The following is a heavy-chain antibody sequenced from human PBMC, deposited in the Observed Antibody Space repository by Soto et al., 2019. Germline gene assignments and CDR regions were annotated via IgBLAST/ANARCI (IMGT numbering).Heavy chain of an antibody. Sequence: PLCLTYTVSGGYIRGGGGCWSWIRQHPGKGLEWIGYIYYTGSTYYNPSLKSRVTISVDTSKNQFSLKLTSVTAADTAVYYCARDEEVNYADYGGSDHYYGMDVWGQGTTVTSP. CDR3: ARDEEVNYADYGGSDHYYGMDV. D-gene: IGHD4-17*01. CDR1: GGYIRGGGGC. CDR2: IYYTGST. V-gene: IGHV4-31*03. J-gene: IGHJ6*02.